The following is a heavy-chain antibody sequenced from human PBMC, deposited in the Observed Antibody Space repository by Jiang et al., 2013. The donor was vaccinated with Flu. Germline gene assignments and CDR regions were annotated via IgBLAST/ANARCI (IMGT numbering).Heavy chain of an antibody. V-gene: IGHV1-18*01. CDR3: SMTTVTTEGNWYFDL. D-gene: IGHD4-17*01. CDR2: ISAYNGNT. J-gene: IGHJ2*01. Sequence: WMGWISAYNGNTNYAQKLQGRVTMTTDTSTSTAYMELRSLRSDDTAVYYCSMTTVTTEGNWYFDLWGRGTLVTVSS.